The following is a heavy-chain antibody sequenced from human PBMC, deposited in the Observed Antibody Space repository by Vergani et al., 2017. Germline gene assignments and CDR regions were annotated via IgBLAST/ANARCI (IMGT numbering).Heavy chain of an antibody. CDR1: GYTFTSYY. D-gene: IGHD6-6*01. J-gene: IGHJ6*03. CDR3: ARSWVPATIAARPFYYYXMDV. V-gene: IGHV1-46*01. CDR2: INPSGGGT. Sequence: QVQLVQSGAEVKKPGASVKVSCKASGYTFTSYYMHWVRQAPGQGLEWMGIINPSGGGTTYAQKFQGRVTMTRDTSTSTVYMELSGLRSEDTAMYDCARSWVPATIAARPFYYYXMDVWGKGTTVTVSS.